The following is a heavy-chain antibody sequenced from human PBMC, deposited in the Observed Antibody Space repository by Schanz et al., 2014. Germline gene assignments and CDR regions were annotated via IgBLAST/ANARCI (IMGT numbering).Heavy chain of an antibody. D-gene: IGHD2-15*01. CDR1: GFTFSSYA. CDR3: ARDRGYCSGGSCLTFDY. Sequence: EVQLLESGGGLVQPGGSLRLSCAASGFTFSSYAMSWVRQAPGKGLEWVSALSGSGGSTYYADSVKGRFTISRDNSKNTLYLQMNNLRAEDTAVKYCARDRGYCSGGSCLTFDYWGQGTLVTVSS. V-gene: IGHV3-23*01. CDR2: LSGSGGST. J-gene: IGHJ4*02.